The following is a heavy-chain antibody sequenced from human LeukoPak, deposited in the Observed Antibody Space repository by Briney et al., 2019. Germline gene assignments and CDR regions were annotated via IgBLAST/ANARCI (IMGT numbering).Heavy chain of an antibody. J-gene: IGHJ5*02. V-gene: IGHV4-59*08. CDR1: GGSITSHY. CDR2: IYYSANT. D-gene: IGHD5-24*01. CDR3: ARHTAEKYNWFDR. Sequence: SETLSLTCTVSGGSITSHYWNWIRQSPEKGLEWIGYIYYSANTNYNPSLKSRVTISVDTSKNQFSLKVSSVTAADTAVYYCARHTAEKYNWFDRWGQGTLVTVSS.